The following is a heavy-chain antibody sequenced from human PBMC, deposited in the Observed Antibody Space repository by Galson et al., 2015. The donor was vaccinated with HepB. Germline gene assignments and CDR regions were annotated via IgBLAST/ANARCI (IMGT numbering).Heavy chain of an antibody. Sequence: TLSLTCTVSGDSISSGGYYWSWIRQHPGQGLEWIGYIYYTGSTYYNPSLKSRVTISVDTSKNRFSLKLKSVTAADTALYYCATDVRSSGGQVYWYFDLWGRGTLVTVSS. D-gene: IGHD2-15*01. CDR1: GDSISSGGYY. CDR3: ATDVRSSGGQVYWYFDL. V-gene: IGHV4-31*03. J-gene: IGHJ2*01. CDR2: IYYTGST.